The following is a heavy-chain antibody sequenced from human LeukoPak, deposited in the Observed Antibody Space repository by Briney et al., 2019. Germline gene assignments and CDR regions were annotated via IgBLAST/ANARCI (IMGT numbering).Heavy chain of an antibody. CDR1: GGSISSYY. CDR2: IYYSGST. Sequence: SETLSLTCAVSGGSISSYYWSWIRQPPGKGLEWIGYIYYSGSTNYNPSLKSRVTISVDTSKNQFSLKLSSVTAADTAVYYCARDYYYYGMDVWGQGTTVTVSS. CDR3: ARDYYYYGMDV. J-gene: IGHJ6*02. V-gene: IGHV4-59*01.